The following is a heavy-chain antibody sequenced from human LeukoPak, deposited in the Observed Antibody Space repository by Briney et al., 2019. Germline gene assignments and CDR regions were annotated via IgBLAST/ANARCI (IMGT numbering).Heavy chain of an antibody. J-gene: IGHJ4*02. Sequence: GGSLRLSCAASGFTVSSNYMSWVRQAPGKGLEWVAVISYDGSNKYYADSVKGRFTISRDNSKNTLYLQMNSLRAEDTAVYYCARDRRIVVVPAASPDYWGQGTLVTVSS. CDR2: ISYDGSNK. D-gene: IGHD2-2*01. CDR3: ARDRRIVVVPAASPDY. CDR1: GFTVSSNY. V-gene: IGHV3-30-3*01.